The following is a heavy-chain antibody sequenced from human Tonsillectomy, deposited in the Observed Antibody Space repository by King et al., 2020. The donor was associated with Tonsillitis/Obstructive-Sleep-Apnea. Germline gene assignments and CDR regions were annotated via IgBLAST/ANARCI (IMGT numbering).Heavy chain of an antibody. V-gene: IGHV3-23*04. CDR2: ISGGGDST. J-gene: IGHJ4*02. D-gene: IGHD2-2*01. Sequence: VQLVESGGGLVQPGGSLRLSCAASGFTFSTYAVSWVRQAPGKGLEWVSTISGGGDSTYYADSVTGWFTISRDNSKNTLSLQMNSLRAEDTAVYYCVKAHQGIVVAPSAMGYWGQGTLVTVSS. CDR3: VKAHQGIVVAPSAMGY. CDR1: GFTFSTYA.